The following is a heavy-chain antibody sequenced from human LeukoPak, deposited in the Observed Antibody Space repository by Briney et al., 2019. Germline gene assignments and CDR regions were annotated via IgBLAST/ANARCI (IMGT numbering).Heavy chain of an antibody. V-gene: IGHV4-59*01. Sequence: PSETLSLTCTVSGGSISSYYWSWIRQPPGKGLEWIGYIYYSGSTNYNPSLKSRVTISVDTSKNQFPLKLSSVTAADTAVYNCARCYGDYARWFDPWGQGTLVTVSS. J-gene: IGHJ5*02. CDR1: GGSISSYY. CDR3: ARCYGDYARWFDP. CDR2: IYYSGST. D-gene: IGHD4-17*01.